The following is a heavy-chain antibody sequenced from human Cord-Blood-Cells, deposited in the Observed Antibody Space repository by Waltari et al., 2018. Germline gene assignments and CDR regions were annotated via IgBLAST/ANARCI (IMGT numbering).Heavy chain of an antibody. CDR1: GGSISSSSYY. CDR2: IYYSGST. J-gene: IGHJ1*01. CDR3: ASSHRVVRGVIIYFQH. D-gene: IGHD3-10*01. V-gene: IGHV4-39*01. Sequence: QLQLQESGPGLVKPSETLSLTCTVSGGSISSSSYYWGWIRQPSGKGLEWIGGIYYSGSTSYNPSLKSRVTISVDTSKNQFSLKLSSVTAADTAVYYCASSHRVVRGVIIYFQHWGQGTLVTVSS.